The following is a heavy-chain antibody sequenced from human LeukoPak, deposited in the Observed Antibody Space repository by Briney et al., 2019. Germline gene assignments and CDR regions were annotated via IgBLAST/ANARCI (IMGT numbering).Heavy chain of an antibody. CDR2: INSDGSGT. J-gene: IGHJ6*02. CDR3: ARDSFVTTVYYYGMDV. Sequence: PGGSLRLSCAASGFTFSSYWMYWVRQAPGKGLVWVSRINSDGSGTRYADSVKGRFTISRDNAKNTLYLQMNSLRAEDTSVYYCARDSFVTTVYYYGMDVWGQGTTVTVSS. D-gene: IGHD4-11*01. V-gene: IGHV3-74*01. CDR1: GFTFSSYW.